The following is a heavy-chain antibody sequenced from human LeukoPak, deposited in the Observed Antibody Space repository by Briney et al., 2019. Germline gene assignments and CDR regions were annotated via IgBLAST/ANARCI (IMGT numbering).Heavy chain of an antibody. CDR3: TGNYYGSGSYADFDY. CDR1: GFTFSGSA. V-gene: IGHV3-73*01. Sequence: GGSLRLSCAASGFTFSGSALHWVRQASGKGLEWVGRIRSTANGYATAYAASVKGRFTISRDDSKNMAYLQMDSLKTEDTAVYYCTGNYYGSGSYADFDYWGQGTLVTVSS. CDR2: IRSTANGYAT. J-gene: IGHJ4*02. D-gene: IGHD3-10*01.